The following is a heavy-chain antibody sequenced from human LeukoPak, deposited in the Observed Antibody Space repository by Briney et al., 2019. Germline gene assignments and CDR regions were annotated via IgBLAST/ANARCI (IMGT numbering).Heavy chain of an antibody. D-gene: IGHD3-22*01. V-gene: IGHV4-34*01. CDR1: GGSFSGYY. CDR3: ARRPKYYYDSSGYYLSPAFDI. J-gene: IGHJ3*02. CDR2: INHRGST. Sequence: PSETLSLTCAVYGGSFSGYYWSWIRQPPGKGLEWIGEINHRGSTKYNPSLKSRVTISVDTSKSQFSLKLSSVTAADTSVYYCARRPKYYYDSSGYYLSPAFDIWGQGTMVTVSS.